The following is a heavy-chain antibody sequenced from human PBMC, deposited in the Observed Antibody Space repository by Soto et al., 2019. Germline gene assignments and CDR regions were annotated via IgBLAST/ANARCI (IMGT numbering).Heavy chain of an antibody. J-gene: IGHJ5*02. CDR2: INPSGGST. V-gene: IGHV1-46*01. CDR1: GYTFTSYY. CDR3: ARRYCSGGSCSNWFDP. D-gene: IGHD2-15*01. Sequence: VASVKVSCNASGYTFTSYYMHWVRQAPVQGLEWMGIINPSGGSTSYAQKFQGRVTMTRDTSTSTVYMELSSLRSEDTAVYYCARRYCSGGSCSNWFDPWGQGTLVTVSS.